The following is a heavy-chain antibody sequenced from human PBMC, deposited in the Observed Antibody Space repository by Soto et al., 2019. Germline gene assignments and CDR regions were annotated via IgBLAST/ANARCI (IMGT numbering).Heavy chain of an antibody. CDR1: GFTFSSYA. Sequence: QVQLVESGGGVVQPGRSLRLSCAASGFTFSSYAMHWVLQAPGKGLEWVAVISYDGSNKYYADSVKGRFTISRDNSKNTLYLQMNSLRADHTAVYYCARDVRFLEWLFLFDDWGQGTLVTVSS. D-gene: IGHD3-3*01. J-gene: IGHJ4*02. V-gene: IGHV3-30-3*01. CDR3: ARDVRFLEWLFLFDD. CDR2: ISYDGSNK.